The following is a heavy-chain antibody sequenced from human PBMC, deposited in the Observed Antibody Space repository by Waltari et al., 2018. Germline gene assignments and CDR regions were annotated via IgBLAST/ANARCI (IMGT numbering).Heavy chain of an antibody. CDR3: AREPTVTGENYFDS. CDR2: IATGSNRL. D-gene: IGHD4-17*01. J-gene: IGHJ4*02. V-gene: IGHV3-48*01. Sequence: EVQLVESGGGLAQPGGSLRLSCEASGFTFKNYAMNWVRQAPGKGLEWVAYIATGSNRLYYANSGKGRFTISRDNAKDSLFLQMNSLRAEDTALYFCAREPTVTGENYFDSWGQGALVSVSS. CDR1: GFTFKNYA.